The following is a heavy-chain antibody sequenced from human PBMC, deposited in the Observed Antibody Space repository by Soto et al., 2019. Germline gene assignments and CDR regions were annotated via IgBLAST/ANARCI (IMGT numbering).Heavy chain of an antibody. CDR1: GGSFSGYY. Sequence: PSETLSLTCAVYGGSFSGYYWSWIRQPPGKGLEWIGEINHSGSTNYNPSLKSRVTISVDTSKNQFSLKLSSVTAADTAVYYCARVRLRRGESSSWYGPWKKDYWGQGTLVTVSS. CDR2: INHSGST. J-gene: IGHJ4*02. V-gene: IGHV4-34*01. CDR3: ARVRLRRGESSSWYGPWKKDY. D-gene: IGHD6-13*01.